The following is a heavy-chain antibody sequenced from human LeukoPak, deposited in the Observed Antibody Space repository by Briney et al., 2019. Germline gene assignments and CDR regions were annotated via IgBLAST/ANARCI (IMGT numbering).Heavy chain of an antibody. D-gene: IGHD1-26*01. CDR2: IYYSGST. Sequence: SETLSLTCTVSGGSISSYYWSWIRQPPGKGLEWIGYIYYSGSTNYNPSLKSRVTISVDTSKNQFSLKLSSVTAADTAVYYCARLRADLDAFDIWGQGTMVTVSS. J-gene: IGHJ3*02. CDR1: GGSISSYY. CDR3: ARLRADLDAFDI. V-gene: IGHV4-59*08.